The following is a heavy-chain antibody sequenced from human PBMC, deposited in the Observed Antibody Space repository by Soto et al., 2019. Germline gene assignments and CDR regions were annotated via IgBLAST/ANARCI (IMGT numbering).Heavy chain of an antibody. Sequence: QVQLVQSGAEVKKPGASVKVSCKASGYTFTSYYIHWVRQAPGQGLEWMGIINPSGGSTRYAQKFQGRVTMTGDMSTSTVYMELSSLRSEDTAVYYCARVRDGYIPFYYGMDVWGQGTTVTVSS. D-gene: IGHD5-12*01. V-gene: IGHV1-46*01. CDR3: ARVRDGYIPFYYGMDV. CDR2: INPSGGST. CDR1: GYTFTSYY. J-gene: IGHJ6*02.